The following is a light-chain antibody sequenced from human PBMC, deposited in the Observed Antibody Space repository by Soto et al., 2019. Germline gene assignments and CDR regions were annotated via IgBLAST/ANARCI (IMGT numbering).Light chain of an antibody. CDR2: GAF. CDR1: RSVYAN. Sequence: EIVMTQSPATLSVSPGESATLSCRASRSVYANLAWYQQRPGQAPRLLIYGAFTRATDIPARFRGSGSGTEFSRTISSVQSEDFEVYYGQQYDVWPFTFGPGTKVYIK. V-gene: IGKV3-15*01. J-gene: IGKJ3*01. CDR3: QQYDVWPFT.